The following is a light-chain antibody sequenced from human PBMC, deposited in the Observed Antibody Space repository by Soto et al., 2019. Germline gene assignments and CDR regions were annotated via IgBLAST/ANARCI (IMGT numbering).Light chain of an antibody. CDR2: AAS. CDR1: QSINTY. J-gene: IGKJ2*01. V-gene: IGKV1-39*01. Sequence: DIQMTQSPTSLSASVGDTVTITCRASQSINTYLNWYQQKPGKAPKLLIHAASSLQSGVPSRFSGSGSGTDFTLTISSLHPEDFGPYYCQQSYSTPYTFGQGTNLEIK. CDR3: QQSYSTPYT.